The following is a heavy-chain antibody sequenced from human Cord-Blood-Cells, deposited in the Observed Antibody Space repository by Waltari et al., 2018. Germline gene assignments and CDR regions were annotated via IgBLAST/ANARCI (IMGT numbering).Heavy chain of an antibody. Sequence: QVQLQQWGAGLLKPSETLSLTCAVYGGSFSGYYWSWIRQPPGTGLEWIGEINHSGSTKYNPSLKSRITISVDTSKNQFSLKLGSVTAADTAVYYCATRYSGSYYAFDIWGQGTMVTVSS. CDR3: ATRYSGSYYAFDI. V-gene: IGHV4-34*01. J-gene: IGHJ3*02. CDR2: INHSGST. CDR1: GGSFSGYY. D-gene: IGHD1-26*01.